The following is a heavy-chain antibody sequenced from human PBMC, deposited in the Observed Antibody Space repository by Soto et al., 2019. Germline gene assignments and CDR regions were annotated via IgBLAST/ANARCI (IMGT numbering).Heavy chain of an antibody. CDR1: GGTFNSHT. CDR2: IMPMFGVK. V-gene: IGHV1-69*12. D-gene: IGHD5-18*01. Sequence: QVQLVQSGAEVEKPGSSVKVSCRASGGTFNSHTISWVRQALGQVLEWMGGIMPMFGVKNYARKFKGRLQMTAEDSTITAYVDLINLTSVDSAVYYCAAEGLVTSVYMPLRGYLYYALDVWGQGTTVTVAS. J-gene: IGHJ6*02. CDR3: AAEGLVTSVYMPLRGYLYYALDV.